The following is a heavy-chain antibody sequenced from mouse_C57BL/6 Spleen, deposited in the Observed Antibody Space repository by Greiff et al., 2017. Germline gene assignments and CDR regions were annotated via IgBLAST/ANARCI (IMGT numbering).Heavy chain of an antibody. CDR1: GYTFTDYY. CDR2: INPNNGGN. J-gene: IGHJ2*01. Sequence: VQLQQSGPELVKPGASVKISCKASGYTFTDYYMNWVKQSHGKSLEWIGDINPNNGGNSYNQKFKGKATLTVDKSTSTAYMELRRLTSEYSAVYYCARAWSDYAFDYWGQGTTLTVSS. V-gene: IGHV1-26*01. CDR3: ARAWSDYAFDY. D-gene: IGHD2-4*01.